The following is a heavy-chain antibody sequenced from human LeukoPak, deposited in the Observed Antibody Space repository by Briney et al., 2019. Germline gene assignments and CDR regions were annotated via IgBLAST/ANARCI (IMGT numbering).Heavy chain of an antibody. D-gene: IGHD6-19*01. CDR1: GDSVSSSSVS. Sequence: SQTLSLTCAISGDSVSSSSVSWNWIRQSPSRGLEWLGRTYYRSKWYNDYAVSVKSRITINPDTSKNQFSLQLNSVTPEDTAVYYCARDREAVAGFDYWGQGTLVTVSS. J-gene: IGHJ4*02. CDR3: ARDREAVAGFDY. CDR2: TYYRSKWYN. V-gene: IGHV6-1*01.